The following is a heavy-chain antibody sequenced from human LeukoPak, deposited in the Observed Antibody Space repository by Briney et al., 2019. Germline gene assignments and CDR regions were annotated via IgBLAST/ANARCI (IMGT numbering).Heavy chain of an antibody. CDR2: IRSDTSII. CDR1: GFMFSDYP. Sequence: GGSLRLSCVVSGFMFSDYPMNWVRRAPGKGLEWVSHIRSDTSIINYAESVKGRFTISRDNAKNSLYLQMNGLRDEDTAVYYCARAIPTREYYYDSSGYYFDYWGQGTLVTVSS. D-gene: IGHD3-22*01. CDR3: ARAIPTREYYYDSSGYYFDY. V-gene: IGHV3-48*02. J-gene: IGHJ4*02.